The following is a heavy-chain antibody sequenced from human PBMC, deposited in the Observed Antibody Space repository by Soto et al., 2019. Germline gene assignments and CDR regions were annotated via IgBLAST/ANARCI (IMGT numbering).Heavy chain of an antibody. V-gene: IGHV4-61*01. CDR1: GGSVSSGSYY. D-gene: IGHD5-18*01. CDR2: IYYSGST. Sequence: SETLSLTCTVSGGSVSSGSYYWSWIRQPPGKGLEWIGYIYYSGSTNYNPSLKSRVTISVDTSKNQFSLKLSSVTAADTAVYYCARENGVDTAMGGYNWFDPWGQGTLVTVSS. CDR3: ARENGVDTAMGGYNWFDP. J-gene: IGHJ5*02.